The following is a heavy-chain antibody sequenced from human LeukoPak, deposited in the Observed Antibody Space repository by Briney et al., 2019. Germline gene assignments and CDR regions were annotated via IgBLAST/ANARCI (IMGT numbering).Heavy chain of an antibody. Sequence: ASEKVSCKASGYTFTGFYIHWVRQAPGQGLEWMGWINPKSGGTNSAHKFQGRVTMTRDTSISTAYMELSSLRSGDTAVYYCARDPIDDIGGIDYWGQGTLVTVSS. CDR1: GYTFTGFY. D-gene: IGHD4-23*01. CDR2: INPKSGGT. V-gene: IGHV1-2*02. CDR3: ARDPIDDIGGIDY. J-gene: IGHJ4*02.